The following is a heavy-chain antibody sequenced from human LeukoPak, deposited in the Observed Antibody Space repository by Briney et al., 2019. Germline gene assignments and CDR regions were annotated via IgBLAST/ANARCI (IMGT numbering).Heavy chain of an antibody. CDR1: AGSISSSSHH. J-gene: IGHJ4*02. V-gene: IGHV4-39*01. D-gene: IGHD5-12*01. CDR3: VRHDGRGGATMGALDS. Sequence: SETLSLTCTVSAGSISSSSHHWGWIRQSPGKGLEWIGSIYYGRTTYYNPSLNSRVTISIVTSKNEFSLQLNSVTAADTAVYYCVRHDGRGGATMGALDSWGQGSLVTVSS. CDR2: IYYGRTT.